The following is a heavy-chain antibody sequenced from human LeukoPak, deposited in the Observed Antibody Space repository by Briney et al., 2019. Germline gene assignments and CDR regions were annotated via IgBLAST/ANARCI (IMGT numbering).Heavy chain of an antibody. CDR3: AWTAMAGSVDV. J-gene: IGHJ6*04. V-gene: IGHV3-7*01. Sequence: PAGSLRLSCAASGFTFSSYWMSWVRQAPGKGLEWVANINGDGSEKYYVDSVKGRFTSSKDNAKKSLVLQTDSLRAQRTSVYYCAWTAMAGSVDVWGKGNTVTVSS. CDR1: GFTFSSYW. D-gene: IGHD2-21*02. CDR2: INGDGSEK.